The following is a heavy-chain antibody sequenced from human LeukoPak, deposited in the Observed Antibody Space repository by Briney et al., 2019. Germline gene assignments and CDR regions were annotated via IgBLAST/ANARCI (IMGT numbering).Heavy chain of an antibody. V-gene: IGHV3-66*01. CDR2: IYSGGST. CDR3: ARGGGGLGLLLFGETYYFDY. J-gene: IGHJ4*02. D-gene: IGHD3-10*01. Sequence: GSLRLSCAAFGFTLSSYWMHWVRQAPGKGLEWVSVIYSGGSTYYADSVKGRFTISRDNSKNTLYLQMNSLRAEDTAVYYCARGGGGLGLLLFGETYYFDYWGQGTLVTVSS. CDR1: GFTLSSYW.